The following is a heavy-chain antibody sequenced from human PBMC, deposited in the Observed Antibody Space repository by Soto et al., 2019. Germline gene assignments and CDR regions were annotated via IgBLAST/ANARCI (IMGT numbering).Heavy chain of an antibody. V-gene: IGHV3-48*01. Sequence: GGSLRLSCAASGFTFSSYSMNWVRQAPGKGLEWVSYISSSSNTIYYADYVKGRFTISRDNAKSSLYLQMNSLRAEDTAVYYCPRAMFRGVENAFDIWGQGTMVTVSS. J-gene: IGHJ3*02. CDR2: ISSSSNTI. CDR3: PRAMFRGVENAFDI. D-gene: IGHD3-10*01. CDR1: GFTFSSYS.